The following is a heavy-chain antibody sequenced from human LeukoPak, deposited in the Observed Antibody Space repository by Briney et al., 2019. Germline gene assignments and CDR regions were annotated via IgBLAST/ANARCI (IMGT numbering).Heavy chain of an antibody. CDR2: ISGGGGST. Sequence: PGGSLRLSCAASGFTFSSYAMSWVRQAPGKGLEWVSAISGGGGSTYYADSVKGRFTISRDNSKNTLYLQMNSLRAKDTAVYYCAKKGASGYYRDAFDIWGQGTMVTVSS. CDR1: GFTFSSYA. V-gene: IGHV3-23*01. CDR3: AKKGASGYYRDAFDI. D-gene: IGHD3-22*01. J-gene: IGHJ3*02.